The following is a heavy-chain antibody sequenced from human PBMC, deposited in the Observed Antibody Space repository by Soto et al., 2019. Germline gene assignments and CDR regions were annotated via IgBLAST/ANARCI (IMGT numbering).Heavy chain of an antibody. J-gene: IGHJ5*02. V-gene: IGHV4-39*01. CDR3: ARQPYDSRGYYYGT. D-gene: IGHD3-22*01. Sequence: QLRLQESGPGLVKPSETLSLTCTVSGGSIGSSTYYWGWIRQPPGKGLEWIGSMYSSGNTDYNPSLKSRVTVSVDTSKNHFSLKLSSVTAADTAVYYCARQPYDSRGYYYGTWGQGTLVTVSS. CDR2: MYSSGNT. CDR1: GGSIGSSTYY.